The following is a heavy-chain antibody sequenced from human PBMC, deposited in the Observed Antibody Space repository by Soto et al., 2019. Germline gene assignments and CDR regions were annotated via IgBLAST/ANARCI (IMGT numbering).Heavy chain of an antibody. CDR1: GNSISVHSYY. V-gene: IGHV4-39*01. CDR3: TRRYNWNDNYSGFY. D-gene: IGHD1-20*01. Sequence: SETLSLTCTVSGNSISVHSYYWTWIRQPPGKGLEWSGSSYYSGTTYFNPSLKSRASISVDTSKNEFSLSLTSVTAADTAVYYCTRRYNWNDNYSGFYWGQGTLVTVSS. J-gene: IGHJ4*02. CDR2: SYYSGTT.